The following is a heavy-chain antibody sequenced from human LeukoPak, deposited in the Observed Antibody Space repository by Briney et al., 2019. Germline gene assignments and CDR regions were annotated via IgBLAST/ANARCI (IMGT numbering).Heavy chain of an antibody. Sequence: SVKVSCKASGGTFSSYAISWVRQAPGQGLEWMGRIIPILGIANYAQKFQGRVTITADKSTSTAYMELSSLRPEDTAVYYCARWPDIVVVPAAPPPWDWGQGTLVTVSS. D-gene: IGHD2-2*01. CDR2: IIPILGIA. V-gene: IGHV1-69*04. J-gene: IGHJ4*02. CDR1: GGTFSSYA. CDR3: ARWPDIVVVPAAPPPWD.